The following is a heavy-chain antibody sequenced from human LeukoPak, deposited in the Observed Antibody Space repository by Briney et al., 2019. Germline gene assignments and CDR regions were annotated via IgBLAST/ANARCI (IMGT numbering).Heavy chain of an antibody. CDR1: GFTVSSNY. Sequence: GGSLRLSCAASGFTVSSNYMSWVRQAPGKGLEWVSVIYSGGSTYYADSVKGRFTISRDNSKNTLYLQMNSLRAEDTAVYYCARDVDSYGHFDYWGQGTLVTVSS. CDR2: IYSGGST. D-gene: IGHD5-18*01. J-gene: IGHJ4*02. V-gene: IGHV3-53*01. CDR3: ARDVDSYGHFDY.